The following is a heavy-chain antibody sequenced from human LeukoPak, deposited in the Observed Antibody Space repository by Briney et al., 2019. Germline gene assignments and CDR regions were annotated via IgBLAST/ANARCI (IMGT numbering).Heavy chain of an antibody. CDR3: CGIAVAGIY. Sequence: GGSLKLSCATSAFSFNTYGMHWVRQAPGKGLEWVAVISYDGSNKYCADSVKGRFTISRDNSKNTLYLQMNSLRAEDTAVYYCCGIAVAGIYWGQGTLVTVSS. CDR1: AFSFNTYG. D-gene: IGHD6-19*01. V-gene: IGHV3-30*03. J-gene: IGHJ4*02. CDR2: ISYDGSNK.